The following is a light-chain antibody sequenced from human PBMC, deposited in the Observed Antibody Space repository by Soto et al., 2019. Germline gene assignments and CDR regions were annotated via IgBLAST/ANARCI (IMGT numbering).Light chain of an antibody. CDR2: GAS. V-gene: IGKV3-15*01. Sequence: EIVMMQSPATLSVTPRERVTLTCRASQSVSTNLVWYQQKPGQAPRLLIYGASTRAAGIPDRVSGSGSGTEFTLTISSLQSEDSAVYYCQQYNNWLWTFGQGTKVDIK. CDR3: QQYNNWLWT. CDR1: QSVSTN. J-gene: IGKJ1*01.